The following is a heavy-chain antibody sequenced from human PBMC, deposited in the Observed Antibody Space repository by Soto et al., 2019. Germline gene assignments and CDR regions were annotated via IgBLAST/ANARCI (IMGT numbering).Heavy chain of an antibody. D-gene: IGHD3-3*01. CDR3: TTDVLRLLAWPVPC. Sequence: GGSLRLSCAASGFTFSNAWMSWVRQAPGKGLEWVGRIKSKSDGGTTDYAAPVKGRFTISRDDSKNTLYLQMNSLKTEDTAVYYCTTDVLRLLAWPVPCWGQGTLVTVSS. CDR2: IKSKSDGGTT. V-gene: IGHV3-15*01. CDR1: GFTFSNAW. J-gene: IGHJ4*02.